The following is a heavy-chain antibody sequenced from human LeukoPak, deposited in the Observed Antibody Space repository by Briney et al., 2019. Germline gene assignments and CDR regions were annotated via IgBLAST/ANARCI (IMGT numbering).Heavy chain of an antibody. CDR2: VYYSGSV. CDR1: RDSITSYH. J-gene: IGHJ3*02. V-gene: IGHV4-59*12. Sequence: SETLSLTCTVPRDSITSYHWNWIPQRPGKGLEWIGYVYYSGSVNYNPSLKSRLTMSVEKSKSRFCLILSSVTTADTAFYYFTKWGDSKRACDMGGRGTMVSVS. D-gene: IGHD2-21*01. CDR3: TKWGDSKRACDM.